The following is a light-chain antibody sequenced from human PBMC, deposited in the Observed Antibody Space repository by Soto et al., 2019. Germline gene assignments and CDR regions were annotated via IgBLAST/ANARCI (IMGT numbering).Light chain of an antibody. CDR1: QSVSSN. CDR2: GAS. V-gene: IGKV3-15*01. Sequence: EIVMTQSPATLSVSPGERATLSCRASQSVSSNLAWYQQKPGQAPRLLIYGASTRATGIPARFSGSGSGTEVTLTISSPQSEDVAVYYCQQYNNWPPWTFGQETKVEIK. J-gene: IGKJ1*01. CDR3: QQYNNWPPWT.